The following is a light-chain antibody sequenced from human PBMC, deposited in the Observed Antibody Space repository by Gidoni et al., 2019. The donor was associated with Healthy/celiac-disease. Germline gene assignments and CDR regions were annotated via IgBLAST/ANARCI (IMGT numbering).Light chain of an antibody. CDR3: QQSYSTPWT. Sequence: DIQMTPSPSSLSASVGDRVTITCRASQCISSYLNWDQQKPGKAPKLLIYAASSLQSGVPSRFSGSGSGTDFTLTISSLQPEDFATYYCQQSYSTPWTFXQXTKVEIK. CDR2: AAS. V-gene: IGKV1-39*01. CDR1: QCISSY. J-gene: IGKJ1*01.